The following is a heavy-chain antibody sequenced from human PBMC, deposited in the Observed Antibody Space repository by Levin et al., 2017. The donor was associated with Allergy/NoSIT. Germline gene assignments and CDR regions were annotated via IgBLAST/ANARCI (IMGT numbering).Heavy chain of an antibody. V-gene: IGHV3-20*04. CDR3: ARDNGIAVAGGFDC. J-gene: IGHJ4*02. CDR1: GFTFDDYG. Sequence: GESLKISCAASGFTFDDYGMNWVRQAPGKGLEWVSGINWKGGRTGYADSVKGRFTISRDNTKNSLYLQMNRLRAEDTALYYCARDNGIAVAGGFDCWGQGTLLTVSS. CDR2: INWKGGRT. D-gene: IGHD6-19*01.